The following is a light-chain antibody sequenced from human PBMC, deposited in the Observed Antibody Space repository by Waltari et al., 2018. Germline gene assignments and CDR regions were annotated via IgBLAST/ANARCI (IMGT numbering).Light chain of an antibody. J-gene: IGKJ2*02. V-gene: IGKV3-20*01. CDR2: VVF. Sequence: EIILPQSPAPLSLSQEKEAPSSSRPSHTIISTYLAWYQQKPGQAPRLLMYVVFQRATGIPDRFSGSGSATDFTLTINRLEPEDFAVYYCQHYGDSTGTFGQGTKLEIK. CDR3: QHYGDSTGT. CDR1: HTIISTY.